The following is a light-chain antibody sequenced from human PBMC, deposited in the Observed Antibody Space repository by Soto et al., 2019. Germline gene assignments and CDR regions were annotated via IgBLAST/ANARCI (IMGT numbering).Light chain of an antibody. CDR1: SSDVGAYNY. J-gene: IGLJ2*01. CDR2: DVS. V-gene: IGLV2-14*01. CDR3: GSYASSSTVI. Sequence: QSVLTQPASVSGSPGQSITISCTGTSSDVGAYNYVSWYQQHPVKAPKLMIYDVSSRPSGISNRFSGSKSGNTASLTISGVQAEDEADYYCGSYASSSTVIFGGGTKVTVL.